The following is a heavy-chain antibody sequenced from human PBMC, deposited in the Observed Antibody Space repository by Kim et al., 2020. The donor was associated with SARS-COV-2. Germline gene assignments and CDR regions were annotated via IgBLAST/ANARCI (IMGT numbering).Heavy chain of an antibody. V-gene: IGHV3-20*01. CDR1: GFTFDDYG. D-gene: IGHD3-10*01. CDR3: ARLQTYYYGSGSRFWFDP. J-gene: IGHJ5*02. Sequence: GGSLRLSCAASGFTFDDYGMSWVRQAPGKGLEWVSGINWNGGSTGYADSVKGRFTISRDNAKNSLYLQMNSLRAEDTALYHCARLQTYYYGSGSRFWFDPWGQGTLVTVSS. CDR2: INWNGGST.